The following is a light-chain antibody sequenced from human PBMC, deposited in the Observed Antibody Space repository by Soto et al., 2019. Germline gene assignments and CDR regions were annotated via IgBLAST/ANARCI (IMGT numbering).Light chain of an antibody. CDR3: QQYGSSQYT. Sequence: EIVLTQSPGTLSLSPGERATLSCRASQSVSSSYLAWYQKKPGQAPRLLIYGASRRATGIPDRFSGSGSGTDFTLTISRLAPADFAVYYCQQYGSSQYTFGQGTKLEIK. CDR2: GAS. J-gene: IGKJ2*01. V-gene: IGKV3-20*01. CDR1: QSVSSSY.